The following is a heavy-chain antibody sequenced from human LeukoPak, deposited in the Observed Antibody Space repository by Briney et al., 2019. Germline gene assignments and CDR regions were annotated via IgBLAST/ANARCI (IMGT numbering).Heavy chain of an antibody. J-gene: IGHJ4*02. CDR2: IIPIFGTA. Sequence: SVKVSCKASGYTFTSDYMHWVRQAPGQGLEWMGGIIPIFGTANYAQKFQGRVTITADESTSTAYMELSSLRSEDTAVYYCARGYCSSTSCYGGGFDYWGQGTLVTVSS. CDR3: ARGYCSSTSCYGGGFDY. D-gene: IGHD2-2*01. V-gene: IGHV1-69*13. CDR1: GYTFTSDY.